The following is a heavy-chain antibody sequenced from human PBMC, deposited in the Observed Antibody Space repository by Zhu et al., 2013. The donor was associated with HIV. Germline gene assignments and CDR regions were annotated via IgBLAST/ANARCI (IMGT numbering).Heavy chain of an antibody. CDR1: GYTFTGYY. CDR3: ARDGPGTKYRSSSVVGFQGGYFYYGMDV. CDR2: INPNSGGT. J-gene: IGHJ6*02. V-gene: IGHV1-2*04. Sequence: QVQLVQSGAEVKKPGASVKVSCKASGYTFTGYYMHWVRQAPGQGLEWMGWINPNSGGTNYAQKFQGWVTMTRDTSISTAYMELSRLRSDDTAVYYCARDGPGTKYRSSSVVGFQGGYFYYGMDVWGQGTTVTVSS. D-gene: IGHD6-6*01.